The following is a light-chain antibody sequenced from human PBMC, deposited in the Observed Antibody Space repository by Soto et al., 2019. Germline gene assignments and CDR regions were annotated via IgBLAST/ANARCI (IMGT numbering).Light chain of an antibody. V-gene: IGLV6-57*04. Sequence: NFMLTQPHSVSESPGKAVTISCTRSSGSIASNYVQWYQQRPGSAPTTVIYEDSQRPSGVPDRFSGSIDISSNSASLTISGLKTEYEADYYCQSYDSSDPVLGGGTQLTVL. J-gene: IGLJ7*01. CDR2: EDS. CDR3: QSYDSSDPV. CDR1: SGSIASNY.